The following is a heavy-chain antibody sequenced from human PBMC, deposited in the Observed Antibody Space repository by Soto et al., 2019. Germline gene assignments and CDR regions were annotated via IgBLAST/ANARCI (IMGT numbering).Heavy chain of an antibody. D-gene: IGHD4-17*01. J-gene: IGHJ4*02. CDR1: GYTFTTYG. CDR2: ISPNSGYT. Sequence: QFQLVQSEGEVKQPGASVKVSCKASGYTFTTYGVCWVRQVPGRGLEWVGYISPNSGYTVYAQNFQGRVSMSTDTSTSTVYIELRCLRSDNTAVYYCVREMWTHYGQQNFFDYWGQGALVTVSS. V-gene: IGHV1-18*01. CDR3: VREMWTHYGQQNFFDY.